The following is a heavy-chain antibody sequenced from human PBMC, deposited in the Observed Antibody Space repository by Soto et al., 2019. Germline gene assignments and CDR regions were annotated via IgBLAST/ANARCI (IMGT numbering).Heavy chain of an antibody. Sequence: GGSLRLSCAASGFTFSDYAMSWVRQAPGKGLEWVSAIGGTADATHYADSVKGRFTISRDNSKNTLFLQLKSVESDDTAVYYCAKEAVPYNGRWDLLDTWGKRNLV. CDR2: IGGTADAT. CDR1: GFTFSDYA. D-gene: IGHD1-26*01. CDR3: AKEAVPYNGRWDLLDT. V-gene: IGHV3-23*01. J-gene: IGHJ5*02.